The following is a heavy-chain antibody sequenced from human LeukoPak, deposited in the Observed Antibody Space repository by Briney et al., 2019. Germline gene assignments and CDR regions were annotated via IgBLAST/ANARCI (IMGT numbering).Heavy chain of an antibody. Sequence: PGGSLRLSCAASGFTFSSYAMSWVRQAPGKGLEWVSAISGSGGSTYYADSVKGRFTISRDNSKNTLYLQMNSLRAEDTAVYYCAKDRARFRVVPAAIIFDYWGQGTLVTVSS. D-gene: IGHD2-2*02. J-gene: IGHJ4*02. CDR1: GFTFSSYA. CDR3: AKDRARFRVVPAAIIFDY. V-gene: IGHV3-23*01. CDR2: ISGSGGST.